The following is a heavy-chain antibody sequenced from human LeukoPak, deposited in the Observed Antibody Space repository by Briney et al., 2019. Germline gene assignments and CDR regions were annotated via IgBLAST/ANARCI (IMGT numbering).Heavy chain of an antibody. J-gene: IGHJ4*02. V-gene: IGHV3-21*01. Sequence: PGGSLRLSCAASGFTFSSYSMNWVRQAPGKGLEWVSSISSSSSYIYYADSVKGRFTISRDNAKNSLYLQMNSLRAEDTAVYYCARDPRWDSSSSYCFDYWGQGTLVTVSS. CDR1: GFTFSSYS. D-gene: IGHD6-6*01. CDR3: ARDPRWDSSSSYCFDY. CDR2: ISSSSSYI.